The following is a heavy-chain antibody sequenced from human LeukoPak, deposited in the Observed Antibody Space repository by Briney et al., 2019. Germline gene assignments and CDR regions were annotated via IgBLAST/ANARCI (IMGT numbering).Heavy chain of an antibody. V-gene: IGHV3-48*03. CDR2: ISVSGSST. CDR1: GFTFSNYD. CDR3: ARNGLGLHY. D-gene: IGHD6-19*01. Sequence: GGSLRLSCAASGFTFSNYDFVWVRQAPGKGLGWVSYISVSGSSTQYSDSVRGRFTISRDNARNSLFLQMNGLRAEDTAVYYCARNGLGLHYWGQGTLVTVSS. J-gene: IGHJ4*02.